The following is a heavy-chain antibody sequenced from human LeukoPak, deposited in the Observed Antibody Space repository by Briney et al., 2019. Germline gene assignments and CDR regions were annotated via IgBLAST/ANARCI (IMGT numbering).Heavy chain of an antibody. V-gene: IGHV4-59*01. D-gene: IGHD6-13*01. J-gene: IGHJ2*01. CDR2: KDYSGCT. CDR3: ARVYYSSSYDYWYFDL. Sequence: LETLSLTRTVSGGSICRYYWSWIRQPPGKGREWMGYKDYSGCTNYTRSLKSRVTISVDTSKNQSSLKLSSVTAADTAVYYCARVYYSSSYDYWYFDLWGRGTLVTVSS. CDR1: GGSICRYY.